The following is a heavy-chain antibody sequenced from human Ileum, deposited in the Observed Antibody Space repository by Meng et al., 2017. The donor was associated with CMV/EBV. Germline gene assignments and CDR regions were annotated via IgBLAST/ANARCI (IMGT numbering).Heavy chain of an antibody. J-gene: IGHJ4*02. V-gene: IGHV3-15*01. CDR1: GFIFTKAW. Sequence: SGFIFTKAWMTWVRQVPGKGLEGRGGIKSGTDGRTKDYAAPVKGRFVISRDDSTNTLYLHMNSLRTDDTAVYYCSAAYVDSSGYHWYWGQGTLVTVSS. CDR3: SAAYVDSSGYHWY. D-gene: IGHD3-22*01. CDR2: IKSGTDGRTK.